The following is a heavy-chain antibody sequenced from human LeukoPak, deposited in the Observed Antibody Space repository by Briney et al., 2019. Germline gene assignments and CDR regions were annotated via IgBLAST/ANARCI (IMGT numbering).Heavy chain of an antibody. Sequence: ASVKVSCKASGYTFTSYDINWVRQATGQGLEWMGWMNPNSGNTGYAQKFQGRVTMTRNTSISTAYMELSSLRSEDTAVYYCPRTPPGDGEYYYYYMDVWGKGTTVTVSS. CDR2: MNPNSGNT. V-gene: IGHV1-8*01. J-gene: IGHJ6*03. CDR1: GYTFTSYD. D-gene: IGHD2-21*01. CDR3: PRTPPGDGEYYYYYMDV.